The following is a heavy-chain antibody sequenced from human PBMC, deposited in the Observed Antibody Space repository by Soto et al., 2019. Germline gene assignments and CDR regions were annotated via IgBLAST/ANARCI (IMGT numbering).Heavy chain of an antibody. J-gene: IGHJ6*02. CDR1: GYSFPRYA. Sequence: QVQLVQSGSEVKKPGASVKVSCKASGYSFPRYAMHWVRQAPGQGLEWMGWINGGNGNTTVLQKFQGRVTIVRDTDASTVYMKVASLTYKDTPVYYCARMIGLPQDYGMDAWGQGTTVTVSS. CDR2: INGGNGNT. CDR3: ARMIGLPQDYGMDA. V-gene: IGHV1-3*01. D-gene: IGHD3-22*01.